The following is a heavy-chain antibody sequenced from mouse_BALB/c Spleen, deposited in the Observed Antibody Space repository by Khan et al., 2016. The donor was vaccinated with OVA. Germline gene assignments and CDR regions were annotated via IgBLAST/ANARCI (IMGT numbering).Heavy chain of an antibody. V-gene: IGHV1S136*01. CDR3: VRALYYYGSSYEGFAY. CDR1: GYTFTSYV. J-gene: IGHJ3*01. D-gene: IGHD1-1*01. CDR2: INPYSYDN. Sequence: VQLKQSGPELVKPGASVKMSCKASGYTFTSYVMHWVKQKPGQGLEWIGYINPYSYDNKHNEKFKGKATLTSDKSSSTAYMELSSLTSEDSAVYYCVRALYYYGSSYEGFAYWGQGTLVTVSA.